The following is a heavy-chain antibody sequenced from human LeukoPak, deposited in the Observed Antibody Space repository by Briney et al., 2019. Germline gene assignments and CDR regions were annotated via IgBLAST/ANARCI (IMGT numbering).Heavy chain of an antibody. CDR2: ISSSGSTI. V-gene: IGHV3-48*03. J-gene: IGHJ6*03. CDR3: ARLPAADYYYYYMDV. Sequence: GGSLRLSCAASGFTFSSYEMNWVRQAPGKGLEWVSYISSSGSTIYYADSVKGRFTISRDNAKNSLYLQMNSLRAEDTAVYYCARLPAADYYYYYMDVWGKGTTVTISS. D-gene: IGHD2-2*01. CDR1: GFTFSSYE.